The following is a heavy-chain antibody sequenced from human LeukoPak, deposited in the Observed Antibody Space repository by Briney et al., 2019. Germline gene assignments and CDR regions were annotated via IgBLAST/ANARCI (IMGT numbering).Heavy chain of an antibody. Sequence: GGSLRLSRSASGFTFSTYALHWVRQDPGKGLEYVSAISSIGGSTYYADSMKGRFTISRDNSKNTLYLQMSSLRAEDTAVYYCVKSHSSGWLMYDYWGQGTLVTVSS. CDR1: GFTFSTYA. CDR3: VKSHSSGWLMYDY. V-gene: IGHV3-64D*06. J-gene: IGHJ4*02. CDR2: ISSIGGST. D-gene: IGHD6-19*01.